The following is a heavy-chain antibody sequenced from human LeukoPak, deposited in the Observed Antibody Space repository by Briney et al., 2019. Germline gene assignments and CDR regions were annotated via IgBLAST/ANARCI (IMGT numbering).Heavy chain of an antibody. CDR2: TYYRSKWYH. CDR3: SRDYGTVTLNWLDP. D-gene: IGHD4-17*01. Sequence: SQTLSLTCAISGDTLSSNTAAWNWIRQSPSRGLEWLGRTYYRSKWYHDYAVSVKSRITFNPDTSKNQISLQLNSVSPEDTALYDCSRDYGTVTLNWLDPWGQGTLVTVSS. V-gene: IGHV6-1*01. CDR1: GDTLSSNTAA. J-gene: IGHJ5*02.